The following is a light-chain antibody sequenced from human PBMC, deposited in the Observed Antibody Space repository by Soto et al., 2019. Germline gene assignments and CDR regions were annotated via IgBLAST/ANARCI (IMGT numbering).Light chain of an antibody. CDR1: SSDVGGYNY. Sequence: QSALTQPASVSGSPGQSITISCTGTSSDVGGYNYVSWYQQHPDKVPKLMIFEVSNRPSGVSHRFSGSKSGNTASLTISGLQAEDEADYYCSSCTSSATCVFGTGTKVTVL. V-gene: IGLV2-14*01. CDR3: SSCTSSATCV. CDR2: EVS. J-gene: IGLJ1*01.